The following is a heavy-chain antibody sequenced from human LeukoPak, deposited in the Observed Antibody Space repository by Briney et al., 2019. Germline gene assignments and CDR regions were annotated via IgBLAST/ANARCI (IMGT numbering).Heavy chain of an antibody. CDR3: ASSLDFWSGYYDY. CDR2: IIPIFGTA. Sequence: ASVKVSCTASGGTFSSYAISWVRQAPGQGLEWMGGIIPIFGTANYAQKFQGRVTITADESTSTAYMELSSLRSEDTAVYYCASSLDFWSGYYDYWGQGTLVTVPS. D-gene: IGHD3-3*01. J-gene: IGHJ4*02. V-gene: IGHV1-69*01. CDR1: GGTFSSYA.